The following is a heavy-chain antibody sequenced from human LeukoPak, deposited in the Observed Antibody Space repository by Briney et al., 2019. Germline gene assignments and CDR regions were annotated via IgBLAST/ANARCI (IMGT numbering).Heavy chain of an antibody. Sequence: GGSLRLSCAGSGLTFSSYWMHWVRQAPGKGLVWVSRIKGDGSSTSYADSVKGRFTISRDNTKNTLYLQMNSLRAEDTAIYYCAKYGPQDSGSSHFDYWGQGALVTVSS. D-gene: IGHD1-26*01. CDR3: AKYGPQDSGSSHFDY. CDR2: IKGDGSST. V-gene: IGHV3-74*01. J-gene: IGHJ4*02. CDR1: GLTFSSYW.